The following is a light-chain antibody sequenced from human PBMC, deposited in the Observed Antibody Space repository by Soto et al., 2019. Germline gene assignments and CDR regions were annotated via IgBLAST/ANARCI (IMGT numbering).Light chain of an antibody. CDR2: EGS. Sequence: QSALTQPASVSGSPGQSITISCTGTSSDVGSYNLVSWYQQHPGKAPKLMIYEGSKRPSGVSNRFSGSKSGNTASLTISGRQAEDEADYYCCSYAGRSTVVFGGGTKLTVL. CDR3: CSYAGRSTVV. V-gene: IGLV2-23*01. J-gene: IGLJ2*01. CDR1: SSDVGSYNL.